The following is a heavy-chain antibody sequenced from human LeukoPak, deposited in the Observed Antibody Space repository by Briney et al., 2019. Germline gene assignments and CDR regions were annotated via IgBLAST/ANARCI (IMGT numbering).Heavy chain of an antibody. CDR2: IYYSGSI. CDR3: ARGDRRRGYSYGNFDY. D-gene: IGHD5-18*01. CDR1: GGSISSYY. J-gene: IGHJ4*02. Sequence: SETLSLTCTVSGGSISSYYWSWIRQPPGKGLEWIGYIYYSGSINYNPSLKSRVTISVDTSKNQFSLKLCSVTAADTAVYYCARGDRRRGYSYGNFDYWGQGTLVTVSS. V-gene: IGHV4-59*01.